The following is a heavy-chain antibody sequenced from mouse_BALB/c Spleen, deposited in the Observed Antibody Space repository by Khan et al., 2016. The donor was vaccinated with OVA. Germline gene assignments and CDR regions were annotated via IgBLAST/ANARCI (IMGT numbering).Heavy chain of an antibody. Sequence: VQRKEPGPELVKSGASVKMSCKASGYTFTNYVMHWVKQKPGQGLEWIGYINPYNDGPKYTETFKGKATLSSDKSSSTAYMELTSLTSEDSSFYYCARYASSPYYAMDYWCQGTSVTVSS. CDR1: GYTFTNYV. CDR2: INPYNDGP. J-gene: IGHJ4*01. V-gene: IGHV1S136*01. D-gene: IGHD1-1*01. CDR3: ARYASSPYYAMDY.